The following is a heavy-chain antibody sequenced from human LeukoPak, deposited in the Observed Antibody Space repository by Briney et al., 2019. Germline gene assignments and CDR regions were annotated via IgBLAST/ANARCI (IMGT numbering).Heavy chain of an antibody. Sequence: PSETLSLTCTVSGGSVSSGGYYWNWIRQHPGKGLEWIGYIYYSGSTYYNPSLKSRVTISVDTSKNQFSLKLSSVTAADTAVYYCARDRSGSSSYYYYGMDVWGQGTTVTVSS. J-gene: IGHJ6*02. V-gene: IGHV4-30-4*08. D-gene: IGHD3-10*01. CDR1: GGSVSSGGYY. CDR3: ARDRSGSSSYYYYGMDV. CDR2: IYYSGST.